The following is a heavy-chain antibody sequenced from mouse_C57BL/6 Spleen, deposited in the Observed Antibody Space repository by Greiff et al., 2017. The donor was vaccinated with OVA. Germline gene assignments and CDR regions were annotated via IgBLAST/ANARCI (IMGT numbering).Heavy chain of an antibody. D-gene: IGHD1-1*01. Sequence: DVKLQESGGGLVQPGGSMKLSCAASGFTFSDDWMDWVRQSPEKGLEWVAEIRNKANNHATYYAESVKGRFTISRDDSKSSVYLQMNSLRAEDTGIYYCRGVVATRWYFDVWGTGTTVTVSS. CDR1: GFTFSDDW. V-gene: IGHV6-6*01. CDR2: IRNKANNHAT. CDR3: RGVVATRWYFDV. J-gene: IGHJ1*03.